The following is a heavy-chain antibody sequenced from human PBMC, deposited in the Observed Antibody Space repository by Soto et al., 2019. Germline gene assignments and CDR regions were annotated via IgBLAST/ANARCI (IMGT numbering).Heavy chain of an antibody. J-gene: IGHJ3*02. CDR2: IKQDESKK. CDR3: ARDVFLGSSSWYLDVYDI. D-gene: IGHD6-13*01. V-gene: IGHV3-7*05. CDR1: GFSFSSYW. Sequence: GGSLRLSCAASGFSFSSYWMTWVRQAPGKGLEWVANIKQDESKKSYLDSVRGRFTISRDNAKNTLYLHMNSLRPEDTAVYYCARDVFLGSSSWYLDVYDIWGQGTVVIV.